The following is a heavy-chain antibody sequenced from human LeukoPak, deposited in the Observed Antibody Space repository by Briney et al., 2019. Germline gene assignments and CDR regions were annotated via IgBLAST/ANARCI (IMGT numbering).Heavy chain of an antibody. D-gene: IGHD3-10*01. CDR2: ISAYNGNT. CDR1: GYTFTSYG. V-gene: IGHV1-18*01. Sequence: ASVKVSCKASGYTFTSYGISWVRQAPGQGLEWMGWISAYNGNTNYAQKLQGRVTMTTDTSTSTAYMELSSLRSEDTAVYYCAREYYYGSGSMWAFDIWGQGTMVTVSS. CDR3: AREYYYGSGSMWAFDI. J-gene: IGHJ3*02.